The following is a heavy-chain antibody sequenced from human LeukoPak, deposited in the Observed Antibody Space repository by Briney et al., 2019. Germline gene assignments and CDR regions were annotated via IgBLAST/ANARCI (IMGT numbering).Heavy chain of an antibody. CDR2: INTNTRKP. CDR3: ARNNADGEGRFGD. CDR1: GYTFTSYA. D-gene: IGHD3-10*01. V-gene: IGHV7-4-1*02. J-gene: IGHJ4*02. Sequence: ASVKVSCKASGYTFTSYAMHWVRQAPGQGLEWMGWINTNTRKPTYAQGFTGRFVFSLDTSVSTAYLQINSLKAEDTAVYYCARNNADGEGRFGDWGQGTLVTVSS.